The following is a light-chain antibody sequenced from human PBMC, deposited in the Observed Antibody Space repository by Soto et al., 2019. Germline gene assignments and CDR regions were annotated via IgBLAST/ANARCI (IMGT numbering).Light chain of an antibody. J-gene: IGLJ2*01. CDR2: TND. V-gene: IGLV1-44*01. CDR3: AAWDDSLNGVV. CDR1: SSNIGSKT. Sequence: QAVVTQPPSASGTPGQRVTISCSGSSSNIGSKTVNWYQQLPGSAPKLLIYTNDQRPSGVPDRFSGSKSGTSASLAISGLQSEDEADYFCAAWDDSLNGVVFGGGTKVTVL.